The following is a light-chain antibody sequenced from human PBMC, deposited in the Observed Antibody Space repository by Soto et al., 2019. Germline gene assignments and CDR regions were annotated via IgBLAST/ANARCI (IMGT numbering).Light chain of an antibody. Sequence: DIQMTQSPSSLSTSVGDRITITCRASQDISGWLAWYQQKPKKAPKSLIYATSTLQSGVPSRFSGSRSGTDFTLTITSLQPEDFATYYCQQYSSYPCTFGQGTKLEIK. CDR3: QQYSSYPCT. J-gene: IGKJ2*02. CDR2: ATS. CDR1: QDISGW. V-gene: IGKV1D-16*01.